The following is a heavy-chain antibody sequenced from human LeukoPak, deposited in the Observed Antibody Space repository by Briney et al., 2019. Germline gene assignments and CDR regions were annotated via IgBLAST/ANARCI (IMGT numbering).Heavy chain of an antibody. CDR2: ISSSGSTI. CDR1: GLTFRSYG. CDR3: ARDLGYCSGDVCYPAWFDP. Sequence: PGRSLRLSCAASGLTFRSYGMNWGRQAPGTGLEWVSYISSSGSTIYYADSVKGRFTISRDNAKNSLYLQMNNLRAEDTAVYYCARDLGYCSGDVCYPAWFDPWGQGTLVTVSS. D-gene: IGHD2-15*01. V-gene: IGHV3-48*04. J-gene: IGHJ5*02.